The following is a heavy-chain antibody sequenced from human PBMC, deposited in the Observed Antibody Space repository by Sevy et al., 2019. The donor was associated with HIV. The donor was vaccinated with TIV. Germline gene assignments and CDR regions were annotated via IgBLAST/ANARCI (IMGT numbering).Heavy chain of an antibody. D-gene: IGHD6-13*01. CDR3: ARDQTGYSSSWYYYYYGMDV. CDR2: IKQDGSEK. J-gene: IGHJ6*02. Sequence: GGSLRLSCVASGFTFSSYWMSWVRQAPGKGLEWVANIKQDGSEKYYVDSVKGRFTISRDNAKNSLYLQMNSLRAEDTAVYYCARDQTGYSSSWYYYYYGMDVWGQGTTVTVSS. CDR1: GFTFSSYW. V-gene: IGHV3-7*03.